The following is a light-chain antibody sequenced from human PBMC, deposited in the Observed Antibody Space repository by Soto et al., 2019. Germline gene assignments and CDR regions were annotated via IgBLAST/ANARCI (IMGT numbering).Light chain of an antibody. Sequence: QSVLTQPPSASGAPGQRVVISCFGGSPNVESNSVNWYQHLPGSAPKLLIFSNNQRPSGVPDRLAGSKSGTSASLAIAGLQSDYEADYYCAAWDDSRSAYVFGSGTKLTVL. V-gene: IGLV1-44*01. CDR1: SPNVESNS. CDR3: AAWDDSRSAYV. CDR2: SNN. J-gene: IGLJ1*01.